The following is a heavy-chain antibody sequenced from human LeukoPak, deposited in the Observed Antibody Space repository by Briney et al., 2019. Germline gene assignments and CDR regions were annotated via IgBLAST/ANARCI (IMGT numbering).Heavy chain of an antibody. CDR3: ARVLRGSNWYYFDY. CDR2: ISSSSSYI. D-gene: IGHD6-13*01. Sequence: GGSLRLSCTASGFTFSTYSMNWVRQAPGKGLEWVSSISSSSSYIYYADSVKGRFTISRDNAQNLLYLQMNSLRAEDTAVYYCARVLRGSNWYYFDYWGQGTLVTVSS. CDR1: GFTFSTYS. J-gene: IGHJ4*02. V-gene: IGHV3-21*06.